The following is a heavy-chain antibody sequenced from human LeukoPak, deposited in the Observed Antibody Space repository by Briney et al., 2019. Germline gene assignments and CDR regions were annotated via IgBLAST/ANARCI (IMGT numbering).Heavy chain of an antibody. CDR3: ARDVYTRRTNHYYYYMDV. V-gene: IGHV4-59*01. CDR1: GGSISDDY. D-gene: IGHD3-16*01. Sequence: SETLSLTCTVSGGSISDDYWNWIRQPPGKGLEWIGHIYYSGNTDYNPSLKSRVTISVDRSKNQFSLKVNSVTAADTAVYYCARDVYTRRTNHYYYYMDVWGKGTTVTVSS. J-gene: IGHJ6*03. CDR2: IYYSGNT.